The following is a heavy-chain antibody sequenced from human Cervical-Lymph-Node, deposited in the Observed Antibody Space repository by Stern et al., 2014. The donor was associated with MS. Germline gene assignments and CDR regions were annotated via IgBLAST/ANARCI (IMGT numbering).Heavy chain of an antibody. CDR1: GFTFSNYG. D-gene: IGHD4-17*01. V-gene: IGHV3-23*04. J-gene: IGHJ2*01. Sequence: EVQLVESGGGFVKPGGSLRLSCAVSGFTFSNYGMSWVRRAPGKGLEWVSAISGIGGSTFYADSVKGRFTISRNNFQNPLYLQMSSLRADDTAVYYCAKVSDDYDAHWFFDLWGRGTLVTVSS. CDR3: AKVSDDYDAHWFFDL. CDR2: ISGIGGST.